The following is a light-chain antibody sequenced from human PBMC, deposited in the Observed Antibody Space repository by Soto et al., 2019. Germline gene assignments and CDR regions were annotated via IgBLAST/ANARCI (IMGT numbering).Light chain of an antibody. V-gene: IGKV4-1*01. CDR3: HQYYTAPQA. CDR2: WAS. CDR1: QSVFYNANNKNY. J-gene: IGKJ4*01. Sequence: DIMMTQSPDSLTVSLGERATINCKSSQSVFYNANNKNYLAWYQQKPGQPPRLLIYWASTRESGVPDRFSGSGSGTDFTLTISSLQAEDVAIYYCHQYYTAPQAFGGGTKGEIK.